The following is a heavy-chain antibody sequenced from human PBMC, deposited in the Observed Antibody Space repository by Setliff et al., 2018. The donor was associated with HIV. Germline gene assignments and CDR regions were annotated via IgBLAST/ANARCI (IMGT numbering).Heavy chain of an antibody. D-gene: IGHD6-13*01. Sequence: ASVKVSCKASGYTFNDYGISWVRQAPGHGLEWMGWISGHNGYTNYAQKVQDRVTMTTDTSTSTAYMELRSLRPDDTAVYYCAKEISASALYYYGMDVWGQGTTVTVSS. V-gene: IGHV1-18*01. CDR1: GYTFNDYG. J-gene: IGHJ6*02. CDR2: ISGHNGYT. CDR3: AKEISASALYYYGMDV.